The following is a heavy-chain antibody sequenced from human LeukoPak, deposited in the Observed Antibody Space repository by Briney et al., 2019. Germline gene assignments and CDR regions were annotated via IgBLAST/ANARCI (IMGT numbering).Heavy chain of an antibody. J-gene: IGHJ4*02. CDR3: ARIYCTSTSCYPGRGYFDY. CDR1: GYSISSGYY. V-gene: IGHV4-38-2*01. D-gene: IGHD2-2*01. Sequence: SETLSLTCAVSGYSISSGYYWGWIRQPPGKGLEWIGSIYHSGSTYYNPSLKSRVTISVDTSENQFSLKLGSVTAADTAVYYCARIYCTSTSCYPGRGYFDYWGQGTLVTVSS. CDR2: IYHSGST.